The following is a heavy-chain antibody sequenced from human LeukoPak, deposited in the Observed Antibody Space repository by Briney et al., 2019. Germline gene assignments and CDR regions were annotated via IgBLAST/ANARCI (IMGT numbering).Heavy chain of an antibody. CDR2: INPNSGGT. D-gene: IGHD2-2*01. J-gene: IGHJ6*03. CDR1: GYTFTGYY. V-gene: IGHV1-2*02. Sequence: ASVKVSCKASGYTFTGYYMHWVRQAPGQGLEWMGWINPNSGGTNYAQKFQGRVTMTRGTSISTAYMELSRLRSDDTAVYYCARGGYCSSTSCYGAYYYYYYMDVWGKGTTVTVSS. CDR3: ARGGYCSSTSCYGAYYYYYYMDV.